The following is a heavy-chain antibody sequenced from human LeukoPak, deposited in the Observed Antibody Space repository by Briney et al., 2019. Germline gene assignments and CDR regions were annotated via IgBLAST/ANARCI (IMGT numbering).Heavy chain of an antibody. CDR2: INPNSGGT. CDR1: GYTFTGYY. J-gene: IGHJ5*02. V-gene: IGHV1-2*02. CDR3: ARDSGSYYGYNWFDP. D-gene: IGHD1-26*01. Sequence: GASVKVSCKASGYTFTGYYMHWVRQAPGQGLEWMGWINPNSGGTNYAQKFQGRVTMTRDTSISTAYMGLSRLRSDDTAVYYCARDSGSYYGYNWFDPWGQGTLVTVSS.